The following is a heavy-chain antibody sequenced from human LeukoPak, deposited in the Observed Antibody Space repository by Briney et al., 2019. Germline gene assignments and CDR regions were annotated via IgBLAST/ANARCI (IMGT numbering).Heavy chain of an antibody. J-gene: IGHJ3*02. CDR2: ISSSSSTI. V-gene: IGHV3-48*02. D-gene: IGHD6-6*01. Sequence: GGSLRLSCAASGFTLSTYTMNWVRQAPGKGLQWFSYISSSSSTIYYANSVKGRFTISRDNARNSLYLQMNSLRDEDTAVYYCAREYSSSSGRAFDIWGQGTMVTVSS. CDR1: GFTLSTYT. CDR3: AREYSSSSGRAFDI.